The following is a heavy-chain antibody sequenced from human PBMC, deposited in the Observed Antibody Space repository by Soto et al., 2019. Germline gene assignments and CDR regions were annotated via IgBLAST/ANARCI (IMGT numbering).Heavy chain of an antibody. V-gene: IGHV3-74*01. CDR2: INSDGSRT. Sequence: EVQLVESGGGLVQLGGSLRLSCTASGFTFSSYWMHWVRQAPGKGLVWVSRINSDGSRTIYADSVKGRFSISRDNAENTLYLQMNSLRVEDTAMYYCARGGDYGSGRVDYWGQGALVTVSS. J-gene: IGHJ4*02. D-gene: IGHD3-10*01. CDR1: GFTFSSYW. CDR3: ARGGDYGSGRVDY.